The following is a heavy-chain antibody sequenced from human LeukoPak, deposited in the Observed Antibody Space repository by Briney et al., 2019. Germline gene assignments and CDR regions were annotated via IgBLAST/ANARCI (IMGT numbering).Heavy chain of an antibody. V-gene: IGHV3-33*01. Sequence: PGRSLRLSCEASGFTFSRYGMHWVRQAPGKGLEWVAVIWNDASKKYYADSAKGRFSISRDNSKNTLYLQMNSLRVEDTAVFYCARAQFFDCSSSDCYYYGMDVWGQGTTVTVSS. CDR2: IWNDASKK. CDR1: GFTFSRYG. J-gene: IGHJ6*02. D-gene: IGHD2-2*01. CDR3: ARAQFFDCSSSDCYYYGMDV.